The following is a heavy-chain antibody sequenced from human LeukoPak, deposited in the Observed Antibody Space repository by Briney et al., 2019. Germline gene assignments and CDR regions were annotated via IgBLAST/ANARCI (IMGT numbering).Heavy chain of an antibody. CDR2: IYHSGST. Sequence: PSETLSLTCAVYGGSFSGYYWSWIRQPPGKGLEWIGYIYHSGSTYYNPSLKSRVTISVDRSKNQFSLKLSSVTAADTAVYYCARYDYEDWFDPWGQGTLVTVSS. D-gene: IGHD4-17*01. CDR1: GGSFSGYY. CDR3: ARYDYEDWFDP. J-gene: IGHJ5*02. V-gene: IGHV4-30-2*01.